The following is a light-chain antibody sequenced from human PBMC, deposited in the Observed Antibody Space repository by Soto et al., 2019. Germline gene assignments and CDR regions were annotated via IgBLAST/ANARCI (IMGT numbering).Light chain of an antibody. CDR3: QKYNSALSIT. CDR2: AAS. CDR1: QGISNY. Sequence: DIQMTQSPSSLSASVGXRXXXXXXXSQGISNYLAWYQQKPGKVPKLLIYAASTLQSGVPSRFSGSGSGTDFTLTISSLQPEDVATYYCQKYNSALSITFGQGTRLEIK. V-gene: IGKV1-27*01. J-gene: IGKJ5*01.